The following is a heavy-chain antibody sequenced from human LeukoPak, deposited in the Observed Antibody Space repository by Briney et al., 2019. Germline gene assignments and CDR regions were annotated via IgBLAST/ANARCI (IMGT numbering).Heavy chain of an antibody. CDR1: KFTFDDYG. Sequence: GGSLRLSCAASKFTFDDYGMDWVRQVPGKGLEWISGINANGAAVGYADSVRGRFSISRDNTENSLYLQMNSLRPEDTAFYYCAGSPRSGWYWFDYWGHGTLVTVSS. V-gene: IGHV3-20*04. D-gene: IGHD6-19*01. CDR3: AGSPRSGWYWFDY. CDR2: INANGAAV. J-gene: IGHJ4*01.